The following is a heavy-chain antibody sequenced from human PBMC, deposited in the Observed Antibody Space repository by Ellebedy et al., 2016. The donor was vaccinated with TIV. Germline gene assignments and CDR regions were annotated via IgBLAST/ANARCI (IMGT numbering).Heavy chain of an antibody. D-gene: IGHD1-14*01. CDR2: ISAYNGNT. CDR1: GYTFTSYG. J-gene: IGHJ4*02. V-gene: IGHV1-18*01. CDR3: ATKGAELTALGF. Sequence: AASVKVSCKASGYTFTSYGISWVRQAPGQGLEWMGWISAYNGNTYYAQKLQRRVTLTIDTSTSTAYMELRSLRSDDTALYYCATKGAELTALGFWGQGTLVTVSS.